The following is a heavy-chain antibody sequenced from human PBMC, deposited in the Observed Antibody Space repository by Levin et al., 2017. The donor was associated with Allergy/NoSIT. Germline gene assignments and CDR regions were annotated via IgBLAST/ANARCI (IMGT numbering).Heavy chain of an antibody. Sequence: ASETLSLTCTVSGGSISSSSYYWGWIRQPPGKGLEWIGSIYYSGSTYYNPSLKSRVTISVDTSKNQFSLKLSSVTAADTAVYYCARGYSSLVDYWGQGTLVTVSS. V-gene: IGHV4-39*07. D-gene: IGHD6-13*01. J-gene: IGHJ4*02. CDR3: ARGYSSLVDY. CDR2: IYYSGST. CDR1: GGSISSSSYY.